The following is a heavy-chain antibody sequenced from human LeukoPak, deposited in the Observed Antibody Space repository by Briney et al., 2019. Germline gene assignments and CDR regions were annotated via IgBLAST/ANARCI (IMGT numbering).Heavy chain of an antibody. CDR1: GFTFSSYA. D-gene: IGHD1-7*01. CDR2: IKSKTDGGTT. Sequence: PGGSLRLSCAASGFTFSSYAMSWVRQAPGKGLEWVGRIKSKTDGGTTDYAAPVKGRFTISRDDSKNTLYLQMNSLKTEDTAVYYCTTEGGTIASEHDYWGQGTLVTVSS. J-gene: IGHJ4*02. V-gene: IGHV3-15*01. CDR3: TTEGGTIASEHDY.